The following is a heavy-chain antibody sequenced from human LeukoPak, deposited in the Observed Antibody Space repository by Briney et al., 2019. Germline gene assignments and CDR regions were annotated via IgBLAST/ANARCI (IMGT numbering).Heavy chain of an antibody. D-gene: IGHD4-23*01. CDR3: ARGGGATVADFDY. CDR1: GYTFTSYA. CDR2: INAGNGNT. V-gene: IGHV1-3*03. Sequence: ASVKVSCKASGYTFTSYAMHWVRQAPGERLEWMGWINAGNGNTKYSQEFQGRVTITRDTSASTAYMELSSLRSEDMAVYYCARGGGATVADFDYWGQGTLVTVSS. J-gene: IGHJ4*02.